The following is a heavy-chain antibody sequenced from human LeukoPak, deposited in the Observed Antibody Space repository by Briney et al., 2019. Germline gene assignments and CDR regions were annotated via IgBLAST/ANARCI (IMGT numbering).Heavy chain of an antibody. CDR1: GGSFSGYY. D-gene: IGHD3-16*02. CDR2: INHSGST. Sequence: SETLSLTCAVYGGSFSGYYWSWIRQPPGKGLEWFGEINHSGSTNYNPSLKSRVTISVDTSKNQFSLKLSSVTAADTAVYYCARVLKEVIPYYFDYWGQGTLVTVSS. V-gene: IGHV4-34*01. J-gene: IGHJ4*02. CDR3: ARVLKEVIPYYFDY.